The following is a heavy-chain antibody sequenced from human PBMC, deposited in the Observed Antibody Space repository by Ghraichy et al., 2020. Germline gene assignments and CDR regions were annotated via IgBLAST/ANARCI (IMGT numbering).Heavy chain of an antibody. CDR3: AKDHKSMGGLI. J-gene: IGHJ3*02. Sequence: LSLTCAASGFTFSSYWMSWVRQAPGKGLEWVANIKRDGSEKYYWDSVKGRFTVSRANAKNSLYLQMNSLRAEDTAGYYCAKDHKSMGGLIWGQGTMVTVSS. CDR1: GFTFSSYW. V-gene: IGHV3-7*01. CDR2: IKRDGSEK. D-gene: IGHD2/OR15-2a*01.